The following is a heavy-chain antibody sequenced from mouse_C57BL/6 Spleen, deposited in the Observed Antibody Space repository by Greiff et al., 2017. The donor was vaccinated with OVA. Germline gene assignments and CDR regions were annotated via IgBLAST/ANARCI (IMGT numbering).Heavy chain of an antibody. CDR1: GFTFTDYY. J-gene: IGHJ1*03. Sequence: EVKLVESGGGLVQPGGSLSLSCAASGFTFTDYYMSWVRQPPGKALEWLGFIRNKANGYKTEYSASVKGRFTISRDTSQSILYLQMNALRAEDSATYYGARHYYGSLYWYFDVWGTGTTVTVSS. V-gene: IGHV7-3*01. CDR2: IRNKANGYKT. D-gene: IGHD1-1*01. CDR3: ARHYYGSLYWYFDV.